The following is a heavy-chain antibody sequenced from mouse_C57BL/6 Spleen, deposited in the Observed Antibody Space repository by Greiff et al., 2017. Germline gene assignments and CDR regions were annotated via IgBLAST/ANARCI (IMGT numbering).Heavy chain of an antibody. V-gene: IGHV1-58*01. Sequence: VQLQQSGAELVRPGSSVKMSCKTSGYTFTSYGINWVKQRPGQGLEWIGYIYIGNGYTEYHEKFKGKATLTSDTSSSTAYMQLSSLTSEDSAIYFCARSGWVYWGQGTTLTVSS. D-gene: IGHD1-1*02. CDR3: ARSGWVY. J-gene: IGHJ2*01. CDR1: GYTFTSYG. CDR2: IYIGNGYT.